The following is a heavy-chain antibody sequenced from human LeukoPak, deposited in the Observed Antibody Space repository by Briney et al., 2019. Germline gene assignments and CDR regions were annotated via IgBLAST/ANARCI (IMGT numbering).Heavy chain of an antibody. Sequence: PGGSLRLSCAASGFTFSDYYMSWIRQAPGKALEWVSYVSSGSSTIYYADSVKGRFTISRDNAKNSLYLQMNSLRAEDTAVYYYARDPTSYYYYMDVWGKGTTVTVSS. CDR3: ARDPTSYYYYMDV. J-gene: IGHJ6*03. CDR2: VSSGSSTI. V-gene: IGHV3-11*04. CDR1: GFTFSDYY. D-gene: IGHD1-26*01.